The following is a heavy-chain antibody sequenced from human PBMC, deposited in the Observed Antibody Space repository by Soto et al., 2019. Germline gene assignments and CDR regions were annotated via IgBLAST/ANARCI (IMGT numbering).Heavy chain of an antibody. V-gene: IGHV3-11*06. Sequence: GGSLRLSCAASGFTFSDYYMSWIRQAPGKGLEWVSYISSSSGYTNYADSVKGRFTISRDNAKNSLYLQMNSLRAEDTDVYYCAKEYGRLDYWGQGTLVTV. D-gene: IGHD4-17*01. CDR3: AKEYGRLDY. CDR1: GFTFSDYY. CDR2: ISSSSGYT. J-gene: IGHJ4*02.